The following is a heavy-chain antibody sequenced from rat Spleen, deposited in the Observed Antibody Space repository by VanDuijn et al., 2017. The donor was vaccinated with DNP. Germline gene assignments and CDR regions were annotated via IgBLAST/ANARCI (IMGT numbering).Heavy chain of an antibody. CDR1: GLPFRDYN. CDR2: IIYDGSRT. V-gene: IGHV5S10*01. D-gene: IGHD1-2*01. J-gene: IGHJ3*01. Sequence: EVQLVESGGGLIPPGRSLKVSCEASGLPFRDYNMAWVRQTPETGLEWVANIIYDGSRTHYRDSVKGRFTISRDNAKSTLYLQMDSLRSEDTATYYCATSDSYGFAYWGQGTLVTVSS. CDR3: ATSDSYGFAY.